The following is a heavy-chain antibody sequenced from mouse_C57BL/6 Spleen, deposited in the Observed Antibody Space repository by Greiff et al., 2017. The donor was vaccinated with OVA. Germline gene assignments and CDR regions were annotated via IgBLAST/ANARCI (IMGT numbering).Heavy chain of an antibody. V-gene: IGHV5-6*02. Sequence: DVKLVESGGDLVKPGGSLKLSCAASGFTFSSYGMSWVRQTPDKRLEWVATISSGGSYTYYPDSVKGRFTISRDNAKNTLYLQMSSLKSEDTAMYYCARHITTAFDYWGQGTTLTVSS. J-gene: IGHJ2*01. CDR2: ISSGGSYT. D-gene: IGHD1-1*01. CDR3: ARHITTAFDY. CDR1: GFTFSSYG.